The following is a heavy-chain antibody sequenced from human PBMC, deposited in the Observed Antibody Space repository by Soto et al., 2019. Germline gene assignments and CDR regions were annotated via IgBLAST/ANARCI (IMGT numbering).Heavy chain of an antibody. V-gene: IGHV4-59*01. CDR3: ARGGRRRFLEWLLYSNWFDP. J-gene: IGHJ5*02. Sequence: SSETLSLTCTVSGGSISSYYWSWIRQPPGKGLEWIGYIYYSGSTNYNPSLKSRVTISVDTSKNQFSLKLSSVTAADTAVYYCARGGRRRFLEWLLYSNWFDPWGQGTLVTVSS. CDR1: GGSISSYY. CDR2: IYYSGST. D-gene: IGHD3-3*01.